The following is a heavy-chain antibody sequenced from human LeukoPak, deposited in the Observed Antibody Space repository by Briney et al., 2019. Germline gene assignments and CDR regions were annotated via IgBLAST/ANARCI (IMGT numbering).Heavy chain of an antibody. CDR1: GFTFSSYA. V-gene: IGHV3-23*01. CDR2: ISGSGGST. CDR3: ANYFDWLFPGY. D-gene: IGHD3-9*01. Sequence: GGSLRLSCAASGFTFSSYAMSWVRQAPGKGQWWVSAISGSGGSTYYADSVKGRFTISRDNSKNTLYLQMNSLRAEDTAVYYCANYFDWLFPGYWGQGTLVTVSS. J-gene: IGHJ4*02.